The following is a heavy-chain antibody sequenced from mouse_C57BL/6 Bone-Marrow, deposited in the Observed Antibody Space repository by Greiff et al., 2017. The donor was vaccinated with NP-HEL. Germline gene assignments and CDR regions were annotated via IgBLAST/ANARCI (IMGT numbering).Heavy chain of an antibody. J-gene: IGHJ1*03. CDR3: ARDRYDYDGTKWYFDV. CDR1: GFTFSDFY. V-gene: IGHV7-1*01. Sequence: EVKLVESGGGLVQSGRSLRLSCATSGFTFSDFYMEWVRQAPGKGLEWIAASRNKANDYTTEYSASVKGRFIVSRDTSQSILYLQMNALRAEDTAIYYCARDRYDYDGTKWYFDVWGTGTTVTVSS. CDR2: SRNKANDYTT. D-gene: IGHD2-4*01.